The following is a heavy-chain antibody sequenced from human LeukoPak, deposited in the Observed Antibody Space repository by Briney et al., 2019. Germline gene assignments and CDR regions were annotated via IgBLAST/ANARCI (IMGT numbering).Heavy chain of an antibody. CDR2: IYYSGST. CDR3: ARRRLLRWCLDY. CDR1: GGSLSSSSYY. D-gene: IGHD2-21*01. Sequence: SETLSLTCTVSGGSLSSSSYYWGWIRQPPGTGLEWIGSIYYSGSTYYNPSLKSRVTISVDTSKNHFSLKLSSVTAADTAVYYCARRRLLRWCLDYWGQGTLVTVSS. V-gene: IGHV4-39*07. J-gene: IGHJ4*02.